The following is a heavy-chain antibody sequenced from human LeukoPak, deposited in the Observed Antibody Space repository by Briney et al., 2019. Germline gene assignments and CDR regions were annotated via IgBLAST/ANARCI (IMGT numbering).Heavy chain of an antibody. Sequence: SETLSLTCTVSGGSISSGGYYWSWIRQPPGKGLEWIGYIYHSGSTYYNPSLKSRVTISVDTSKNQFSLKLSSVTAADTAVYYCARDKGYYYDSSGPGGYWGQGTLVTVSS. CDR1: GGSISSGGYY. CDR3: ARDKGYYYDSSGPGGY. CDR2: IYHSGST. D-gene: IGHD3-22*01. V-gene: IGHV4-30-2*01. J-gene: IGHJ4*02.